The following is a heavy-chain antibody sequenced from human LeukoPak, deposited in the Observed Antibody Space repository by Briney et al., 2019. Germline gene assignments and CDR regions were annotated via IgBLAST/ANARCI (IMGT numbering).Heavy chain of an antibody. D-gene: IGHD6-13*01. CDR2: INPNSGGT. CDR3: ARDMRAAAGTDY. V-gene: IGHV1-2*02. Sequence: GESLKVSCKASGYTFTGYYMHWVRQAPGQGLEWMGWINPNSGGTNYAQKFQGRVTMTRDTSISTAYMELSRLRSDDTAVYYCARDMRAAAGTDYWGQGTLVTVSS. J-gene: IGHJ4*02. CDR1: GYTFTGYY.